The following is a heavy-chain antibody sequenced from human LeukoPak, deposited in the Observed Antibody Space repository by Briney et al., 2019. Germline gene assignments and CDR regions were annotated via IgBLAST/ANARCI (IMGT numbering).Heavy chain of an antibody. CDR1: GYTFSDYY. D-gene: IGHD3-9*01. J-gene: IGHJ5*02. CDR3: ARVSTSGYRDWLDP. CDR2: IYPKSGGT. Sequence: ASVKVSCKPSGYTFSDYYIHWVRQAPGQGLEWMGWIYPKSGGTNSAQKFQGRVTMTRDTSISTAYMELSRLRFDDTAVYYCARVSTSGYRDWLDPWGQGTLVTVSS. V-gene: IGHV1-2*02.